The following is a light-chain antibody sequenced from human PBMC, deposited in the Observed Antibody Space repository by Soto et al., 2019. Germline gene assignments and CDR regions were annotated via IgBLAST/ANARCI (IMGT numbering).Light chain of an antibody. Sequence: EVVMTQSPATLSVSPGERATLSCRASQSVNANLAWYQQKPGQAPRLLIHGASNRATGIPARFSGSGFGTEFIRTISFLQCEDFSVYYCQQYNTGLGTFCRGSKV. CDR1: QSVNAN. V-gene: IGKV3-15*01. CDR3: QQYNTGLGT. J-gene: IGKJ1*01. CDR2: GAS.